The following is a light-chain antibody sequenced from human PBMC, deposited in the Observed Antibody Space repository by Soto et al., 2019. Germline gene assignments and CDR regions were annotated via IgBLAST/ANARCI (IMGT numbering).Light chain of an antibody. CDR1: SSDVGGYNY. J-gene: IGLJ2*01. CDR3: SSYTSSSTLEDVV. V-gene: IGLV2-14*01. Sequence: QSALTQPASVSGSPGQSITISCTGTSSDVGGYNYVSWYHQHPGKAPKLMIYEVSNRPSGVSNRFSGSKSGNTASLTISGLQAEDEADYYCSSYTSSSTLEDVVFGGGTKLTVL. CDR2: EVS.